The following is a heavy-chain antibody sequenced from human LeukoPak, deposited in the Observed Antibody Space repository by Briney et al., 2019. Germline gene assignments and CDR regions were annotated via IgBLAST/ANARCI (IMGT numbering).Heavy chain of an antibody. CDR3: ARQDHGSGIEQDH. D-gene: IGHD3-10*01. CDR1: GYNFTPYW. Sequence: GESLKISCQSSGYNFTPYWIVWVRQMPGKGLEWMGITFAGYSYTIYSPSFQGQVTISVDKSISTAYLQWSSLKASDTAMYYCARQDHGSGIEQDHWGQGTLVTVSS. J-gene: IGHJ4*02. CDR2: TFAGYSYT. V-gene: IGHV5-51*01.